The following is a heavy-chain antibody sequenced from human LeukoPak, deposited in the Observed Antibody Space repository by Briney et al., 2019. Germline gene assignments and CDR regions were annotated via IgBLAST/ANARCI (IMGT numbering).Heavy chain of an antibody. D-gene: IGHD6-13*01. CDR1: GYTFTSYG. V-gene: IGHV1-18*01. Sequence: GASVKVSCKASGYTFTSYGISWVRQAPGQGLEWMGWISAYNGNTNYAQKLQGRVTMTTDTSTSTAYMELRSLRSDDTAVYYCARRGVYSSSWSHTLRYYYYMDVWGKGTTVTISS. CDR2: ISAYNGNT. J-gene: IGHJ6*03. CDR3: ARRGVYSSSWSHTLRYYYYMDV.